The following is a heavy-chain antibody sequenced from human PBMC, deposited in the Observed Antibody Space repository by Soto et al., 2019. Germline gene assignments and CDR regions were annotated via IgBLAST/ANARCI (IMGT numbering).Heavy chain of an antibody. J-gene: IGHJ4*02. CDR3: ARAGLTYYYDSSGYWTLDY. V-gene: IGHV1-18*01. CDR2: ISAYNGNT. CDR1: GYTFTSYG. D-gene: IGHD3-22*01. Sequence: VASVKVSWKASGYTFTSYGISWVRQAPGQGLEWMGWISAYNGNTNYAQKLQGRVTMTTDTSTSTAYMELRSLRSDDTAVYYCARAGLTYYYDSSGYWTLDYWGQGTLVTVSS.